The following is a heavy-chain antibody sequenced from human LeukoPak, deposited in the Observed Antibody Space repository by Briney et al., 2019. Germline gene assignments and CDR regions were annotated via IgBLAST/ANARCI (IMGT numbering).Heavy chain of an antibody. CDR1: GFTFSSYG. CDR2: ISYDGSNK. CDR3: AKSGSTVTSYFDY. D-gene: IGHD4-17*01. Sequence: PGGSLRLSCAASGFTFSSYGMHWVRQAPGKGLEWVAVISYDGSNKYYADSVKGRFTISRDNSKNTLYLQMSSLRAEDTAVYYCAKSGSTVTSYFDYWGQGTLVTVSS. V-gene: IGHV3-30*18. J-gene: IGHJ4*02.